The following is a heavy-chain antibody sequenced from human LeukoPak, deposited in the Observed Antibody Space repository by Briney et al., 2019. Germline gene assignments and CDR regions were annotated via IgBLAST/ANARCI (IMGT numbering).Heavy chain of an antibody. CDR3: ARRGGSSSRRSPIGY. CDR2: IKQDGSQR. J-gene: IGHJ4*02. V-gene: IGHV3-7*01. D-gene: IGHD6-6*01. Sequence: GGSLRLSCTASGFTFSDYWMTWVRQAPGKGPEWVANIKQDGSQRYYVDSVRGRFTISRDNAKNSLFLQMNGLRAEDTAVYYCARRGGSSSRRSPIGYWGQGTLVTVSS. CDR1: GFTFSDYW.